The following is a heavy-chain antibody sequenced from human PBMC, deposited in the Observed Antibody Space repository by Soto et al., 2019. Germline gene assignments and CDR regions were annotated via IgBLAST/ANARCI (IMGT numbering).Heavy chain of an antibody. J-gene: IGHJ6*03. V-gene: IGHV4-4*09. CDR1: GDSVRNQY. Sequence: SETLSLTCTVSGDSVRNQYWSWIRGPPGRGLEWIGYIYRSGSTKYNPSLKSRLTISVDTSKNQFSLKLSSVTAADTAVYYCARTLDYGHMDVWGKGTTVTVSS. CDR2: IYRSGST. CDR3: ARTLDYGHMDV. D-gene: IGHD3-16*01.